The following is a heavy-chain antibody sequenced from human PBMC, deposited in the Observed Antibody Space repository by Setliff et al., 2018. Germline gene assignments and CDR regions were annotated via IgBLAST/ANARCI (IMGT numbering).Heavy chain of an antibody. V-gene: IGHV3-30*02. Sequence: PGGSLRLSCAASGFTFSTYGMHWVRQPPGKGLEWVTFIKYDGSYIDYTDSVKGRFTLSRDNSKNTLYLQMNSLKTEDTAVYYCVTDTPFSDSWTGEDYWGQGTLVTSPQ. J-gene: IGHJ4*02. D-gene: IGHD2-8*02. CDR2: IKYDGSYI. CDR1: GFTFSTYG. CDR3: VTDTPFSDSWTGEDY.